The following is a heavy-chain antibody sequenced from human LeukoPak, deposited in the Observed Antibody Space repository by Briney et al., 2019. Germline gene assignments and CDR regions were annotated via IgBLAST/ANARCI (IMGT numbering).Heavy chain of an antibody. V-gene: IGHV1-3*01. D-gene: IGHD5-18*01. CDR3: ARRYRQLWLYYYYYYMDV. CDR2: IDAGNGRT. Sequence: ASVKVSCKASGYDFTKYAVQWVRQAPGQRLEWMGWIDAGNGRTKYSQDFQGRVTITRDTSASIAYMELSSLRSDDTAVYYCARRYRQLWLYYYYYYMDVWGKGTTVTVSS. CDR1: GYDFTKYA. J-gene: IGHJ6*03.